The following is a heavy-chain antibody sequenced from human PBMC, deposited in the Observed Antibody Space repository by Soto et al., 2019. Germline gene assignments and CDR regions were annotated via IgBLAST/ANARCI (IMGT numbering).Heavy chain of an antibody. CDR2: IIPLFGTA. CDR3: ARDYGHDCSGGNCYFYF. V-gene: IGHV1-69*13. CDR1: GGTFSRDG. J-gene: IGHJ2*01. D-gene: IGHD2-15*01. Sequence: SVKVSCKTSGGTFSRDGINWVRQAPGHGLEWMGGIIPLFGTANYAQKFQGRVTITADESTSTAHMELRSLRSEDTAVYYCARDYGHDCSGGNCYFYFWG.